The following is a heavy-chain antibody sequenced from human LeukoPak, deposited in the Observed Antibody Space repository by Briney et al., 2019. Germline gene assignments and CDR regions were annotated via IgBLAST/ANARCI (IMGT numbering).Heavy chain of an antibody. CDR2: IYYSGSA. Sequence: SETLSLTCTVSGGSVSSGSYYWSWIRQPPGKGLEWIGYIYYSGSANYNPSLKSRVTISVDTSKNQFSLKLSSVTAADTALYYCAIYAGSYPWFDPWGQGTLVTVSS. J-gene: IGHJ5*02. CDR3: AIYAGSYPWFDP. D-gene: IGHD3-10*01. CDR1: GGSVSSGSYY. V-gene: IGHV4-61*01.